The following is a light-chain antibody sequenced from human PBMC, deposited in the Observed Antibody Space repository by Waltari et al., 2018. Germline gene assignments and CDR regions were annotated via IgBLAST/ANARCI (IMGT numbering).Light chain of an antibody. V-gene: IGLV1-51*02. CDR1: SSNTGKNY. Sequence: QSVLTQPPSVSAAPGQRVTIPCSGGSSNTGKNYVSWYRQFPGSAPKLLIYEDTERAAGVPGRFSGSKSGTSATLDITGLQPGDEAEYYCGTWDSSLSGAVFGGGTLLTVL. CDR3: GTWDSSLSGAV. J-gene: IGLJ7*01. CDR2: EDT.